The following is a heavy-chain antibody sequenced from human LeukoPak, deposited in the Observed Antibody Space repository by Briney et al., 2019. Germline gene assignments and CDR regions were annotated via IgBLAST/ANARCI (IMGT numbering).Heavy chain of an antibody. CDR1: GFTFSSYA. J-gene: IGHJ4*02. CDR2: ISGSGGST. V-gene: IGHV3-23*01. D-gene: IGHD3-22*01. CDR3: AKAPVAYYYDSSGYYLGFDY. Sequence: AGGSLRLSCAASGFTFSSYAMSWVRQAPGKGLEWVSTISGSGGSTYYADSVKGRFTISRDNSKNTLYLQMNSLRAEDTAVYYCAKAPVAYYYDSSGYYLGFDYWGQGTLVTVSS.